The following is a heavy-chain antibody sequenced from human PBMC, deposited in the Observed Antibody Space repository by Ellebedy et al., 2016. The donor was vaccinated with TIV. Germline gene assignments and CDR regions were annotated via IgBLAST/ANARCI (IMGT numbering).Heavy chain of an antibody. V-gene: IGHV1-18*04. D-gene: IGHD3-10*01. CDR2: INIHNIDT. J-gene: IGHJ6*02. Sequence: AASVKVSCKASGNINSISWVRKASGQEFEWLGWINIHNIDTQYAHKFQGRITLTTDTSTSTAYMEMRSLRYDDTAVYYCGRENNRWSGDSDGKDVWGQGTTVTVSS. CDR1: GNINS. CDR3: GRENNRWSGDSDGKDV.